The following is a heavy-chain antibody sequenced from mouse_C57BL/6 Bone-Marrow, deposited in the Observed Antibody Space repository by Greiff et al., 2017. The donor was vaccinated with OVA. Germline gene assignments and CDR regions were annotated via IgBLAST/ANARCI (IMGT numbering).Heavy chain of an antibody. V-gene: IGHV1-18*01. CDR3: ARDFITTVVADWYFDV. CDR1: GYTFTDYN. J-gene: IGHJ1*03. Sequence: EVQLQQSGPELVKPGASVKIPCKASGYTFTDYNMDWVKQSHGKSLEWIGDINPNNGGTIYNQKFKGKATLTVDKSSSTAYMELRSLTSEDTAVYYCARDFITTVVADWYFDVWGTGTTVTVSS. D-gene: IGHD1-1*01. CDR2: INPNNGGT.